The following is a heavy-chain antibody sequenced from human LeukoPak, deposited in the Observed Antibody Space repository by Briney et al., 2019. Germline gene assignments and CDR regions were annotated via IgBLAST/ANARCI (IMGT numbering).Heavy chain of an antibody. CDR3: AKDRDTTSSGTFDY. CDR1: GFAFSTSG. J-gene: IGHJ4*02. V-gene: IGHV3-30*02. D-gene: IGHD6-13*01. CDR2: ISYDGSEK. Sequence: GGSLRLSCATSGFAFSTSGMHWVRQAPDTGLEWVAFISYDGSEKYYADSVRGRFTVSRDNSMSTLFLQMNSLRPEDTAVFYCAKDRDTTSSGTFDYWGQGTLVTVSS.